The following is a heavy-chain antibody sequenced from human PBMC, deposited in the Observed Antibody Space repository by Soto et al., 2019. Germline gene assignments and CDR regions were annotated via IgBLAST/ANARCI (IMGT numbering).Heavy chain of an antibody. J-gene: IGHJ6*02. D-gene: IGHD5-12*01. CDR3: AKSRIVATINFVYYGMDV. Sequence: GGSLRLSCAASGFSFSIFGMHWVRQSPGKGLEWVALISHDSSIKYYGESVKGRFTISRDNSKNALSLQMNSLRVEDTAVYYCAKSRIVATINFVYYGMDVWGQGTTVTVSS. CDR1: GFSFSIFG. V-gene: IGHV3-30*18. CDR2: ISHDSSIK.